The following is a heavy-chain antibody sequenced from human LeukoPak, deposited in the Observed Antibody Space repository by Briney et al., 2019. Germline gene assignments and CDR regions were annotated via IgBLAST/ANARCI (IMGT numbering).Heavy chain of an antibody. V-gene: IGHV1-2*02. CDR3: ARPLTAVTRTYYYSGLDV. Sequence: ASVKVSCKASGYTFTDYYMHWVRQAPGQGLEWMGWINPNSGGTHYAQNFQGRVTMTRGTSISTGYMELSRLRSDDTAVYYCARPLTAVTRTYYYSGLDVWGQGTAVTVSS. J-gene: IGHJ6*02. CDR1: GYTFTDYY. D-gene: IGHD4-11*01. CDR2: INPNSGGT.